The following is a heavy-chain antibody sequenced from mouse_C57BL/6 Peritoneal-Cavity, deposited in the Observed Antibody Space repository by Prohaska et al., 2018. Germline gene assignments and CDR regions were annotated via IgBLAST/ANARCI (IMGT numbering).Heavy chain of an antibody. CDR3: VSSRHEGKDK. D-gene: IGHD1-1*01. CDR1: GFSLTSYG. CDR2: IWRGGST. V-gene: IGHV2-5*01. J-gene: IGHJ4*01. Sequence: QVQLKQSVPGLVQPSQSLSITCTVSGFSLTSYGVHWVRQSPGQGLEWLGVIWRGGSTDYKSAFMSRLSIIKDKSKSQCCFKMNSLQADDTGRYYGVSSRHEGKDKGGQATSVTVSS.